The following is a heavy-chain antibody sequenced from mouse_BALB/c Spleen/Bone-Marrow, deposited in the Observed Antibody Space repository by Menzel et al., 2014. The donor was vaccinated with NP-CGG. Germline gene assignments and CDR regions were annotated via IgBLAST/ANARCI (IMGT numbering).Heavy chain of an antibody. J-gene: IGHJ4*01. CDR3: ARDSFLITRALDY. CDR1: GFSLTGYG. Sequence: VKVVESGPGLVAPSQSLSITCTVSGFSLTGYGVSWVRQPPGKGLEWLGMIWGDGSTDYNSALKSRLSISKDNSKGQVFLKMNSLQTDDTARYYCARDSFLITRALDYWGQGTSVTVSS. V-gene: IGHV2-6-7*01. D-gene: IGHD2-4*01. CDR2: IWGDGST.